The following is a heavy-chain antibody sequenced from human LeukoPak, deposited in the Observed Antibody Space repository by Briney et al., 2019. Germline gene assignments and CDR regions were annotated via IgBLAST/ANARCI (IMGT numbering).Heavy chain of an antibody. CDR1: GGSISSGSYY. CDR3: ARGDIVATSYFGEWFDP. CDR2: IYTSGST. V-gene: IGHV4-61*02. D-gene: IGHD5-12*01. J-gene: IGHJ5*02. Sequence: PSETLSLTCTVSGGSISSGSYYWSWIRQPAGKGLEWIGRIYTSGSTNYNPSLKSRVTISVDTFKNQFSLKLSSVTAADTAVYYCARGDIVATSYFGEWFDPWGQGTLVTVSS.